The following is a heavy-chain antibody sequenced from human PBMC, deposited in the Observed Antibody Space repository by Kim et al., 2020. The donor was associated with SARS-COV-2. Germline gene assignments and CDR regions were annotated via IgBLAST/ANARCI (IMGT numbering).Heavy chain of an antibody. CDR2: TSPGGRS. CDR1: GGSFSDYY. J-gene: IGHJ3*01. V-gene: IGHV4-34*01. D-gene: IGHD2-2*01. Sequence: SETLSLTCAAYGGSFSDYYWTWIRQPPGKGLEWIGDTSPGGRSNFNPSLKSRLAISVDTSRNQFSLRLSSVSAADTAVYYCVRGRRTTLGRNRRGGFDVWGQGTLVTVSS. CDR3: VRGRRTTLGRNRRGGFDV.